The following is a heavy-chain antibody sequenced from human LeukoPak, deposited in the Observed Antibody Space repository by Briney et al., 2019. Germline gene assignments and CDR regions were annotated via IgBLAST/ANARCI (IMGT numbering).Heavy chain of an antibody. J-gene: IGHJ4*02. CDR1: GFTFSRYA. CDR2: ISNDGSNK. CDR3: ARAPVASCRGAFCYPFDY. D-gene: IGHD6-19*01. V-gene: IGHV3-30*04. Sequence: PGGSPRLSCAASGFTFSRYAMHWVRQAPGMGLAWVAVISNDGSNKYYSESVKGRFTISRDNSKNTLDLQMNSLRTEDTALYYCARAPVASCRGAFCYPFDYWGQGILVTVSS.